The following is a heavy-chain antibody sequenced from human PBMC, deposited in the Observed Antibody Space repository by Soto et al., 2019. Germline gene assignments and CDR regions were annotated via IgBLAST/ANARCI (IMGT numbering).Heavy chain of an antibody. CDR1: GGSISSYY. CDR2: IYYSGST. Sequence: SETLSLTCTVSGGSISSYYWSWIRQPPGKGLEWIGYIYYSGSTNYNPSLKSRVTISVDTSKNQFSLKLSSVTAADTAVYYCARAPGYCSGGSCYSYYMDVWGKGTTVTV. V-gene: IGHV4-59*01. CDR3: ARAPGYCSGGSCYSYYMDV. J-gene: IGHJ6*03. D-gene: IGHD2-15*01.